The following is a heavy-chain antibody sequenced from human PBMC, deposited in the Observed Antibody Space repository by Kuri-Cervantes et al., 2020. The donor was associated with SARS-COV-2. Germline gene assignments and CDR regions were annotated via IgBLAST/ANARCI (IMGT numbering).Heavy chain of an antibody. CDR2: IYTGDKT. D-gene: IGHD3-3*01. J-gene: IGHJ4*02. Sequence: GGSLRLSCAASGFTVSGNYMSWVRQAPEKGLEWLSVIYTGDKTYYADSVKGRFTISRDNSKNTVYLQMNSLRAEDTAVYYCARDAYYDFWSGYHTRTDYFDYWGQGTLVTVSS. CDR1: GFTVSGNY. CDR3: ARDAYYDFWSGYHTRTDYFDY. V-gene: IGHV3-53*01.